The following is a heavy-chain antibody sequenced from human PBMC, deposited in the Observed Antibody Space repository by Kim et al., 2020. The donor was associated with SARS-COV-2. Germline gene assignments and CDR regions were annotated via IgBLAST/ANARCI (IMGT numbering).Heavy chain of an antibody. Sequence: YAGSLMGRFTISRENAKESLYPQMNSLRDEDTAGYYCAREDNSSSRVDDWGQGTLVTVSS. D-gene: IGHD6-6*01. V-gene: IGHV3-48*02. CDR3: AREDNSSSRVDD. J-gene: IGHJ4*02.